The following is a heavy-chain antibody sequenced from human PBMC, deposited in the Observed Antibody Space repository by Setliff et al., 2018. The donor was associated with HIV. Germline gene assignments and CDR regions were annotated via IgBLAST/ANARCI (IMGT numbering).Heavy chain of an antibody. J-gene: IGHJ6*03. Sequence: PSETLSLTCTVSGGSITTSTFYWGWIRQPPGKGLEWIGSIYYSGSTYYNPSLKSRLTITQHTSKNHFSLSLSSVTAADTAVYYCARIVRWELVATSTFFYYYMDVWGKGTTVTVSS. CDR2: IYYSGST. CDR3: ARIVRWELVATSTFFYYYMDV. V-gene: IGHV4-39*02. D-gene: IGHD1-26*01. CDR1: GGSITTSTFY.